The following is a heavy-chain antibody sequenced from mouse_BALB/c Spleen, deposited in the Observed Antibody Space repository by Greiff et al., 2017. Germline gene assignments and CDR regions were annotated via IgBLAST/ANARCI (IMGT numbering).Heavy chain of an antibody. CDR2: ISSGGGST. CDR3: ARRLRPSFDY. J-gene: IGHJ2*01. D-gene: IGHD1-2*01. V-gene: IGHV5-12-1*01. Sequence: EVKLVESGGGLVKPGGSLKLSCAASGFAFSSYDMSWVRQTPEKRLEWVAYISSGGGSTYYPDTVKGRFTISRDNAKKTLYLQMSSLKSEDTAMYYCARRLRPSFDYWGQGTTLTVSS. CDR1: GFAFSSYD.